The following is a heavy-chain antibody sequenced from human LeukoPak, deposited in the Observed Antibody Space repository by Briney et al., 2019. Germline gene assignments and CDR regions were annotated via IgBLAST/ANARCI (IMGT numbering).Heavy chain of an antibody. Sequence: SETLSLNCTVSGGSISSYYWSWIRQPPGKGLEWIGYIYYSGSTNYNPSLKSRVTISVDTSKNQFSLKLSSVTAADTAVYYCASSSVLRYFDWLPMPFDYWGQGTLVTVSS. D-gene: IGHD3-9*01. CDR3: ASSSVLRYFDWLPMPFDY. CDR1: GGSISSYY. CDR2: IYYSGST. J-gene: IGHJ4*02. V-gene: IGHV4-59*01.